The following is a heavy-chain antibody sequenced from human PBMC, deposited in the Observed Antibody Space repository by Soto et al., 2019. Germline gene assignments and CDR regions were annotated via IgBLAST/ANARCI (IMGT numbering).Heavy chain of an antibody. J-gene: IGHJ6*03. D-gene: IGHD1-20*01. Sequence: QVQLVQSGAEVKKPGSSVRVSCKVSGGTFSSYAITWVRQAPGHGLEWVGRIIPIYDITNYAQRLQGRVTITADKSTNTAYMELSSLTSEATAVYYCARGQYITPRKNYSSMDGCGKGTAVTFSS. CDR2: IIPIYDIT. CDR1: GGTFSSYA. V-gene: IGHV1-69*04. CDR3: ARGQYITPRKNYSSMDG.